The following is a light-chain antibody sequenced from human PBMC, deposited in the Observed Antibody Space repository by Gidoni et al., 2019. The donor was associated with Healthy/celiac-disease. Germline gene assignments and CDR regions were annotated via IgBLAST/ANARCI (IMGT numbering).Light chain of an antibody. CDR1: QRISSY. V-gene: IGKV1-39*01. CDR2: AAS. J-gene: IGKJ3*01. Sequence: IHMTPSPSSLSASVGDRVTITCRASQRISSYLNWYQQKPGKAPKLLIYAASSLQSGVPSRFSGSGSGTDFTLTISSLQSEDFATYYCQQSYSTPGTFGPGTKVEIK. CDR3: QQSYSTPGT.